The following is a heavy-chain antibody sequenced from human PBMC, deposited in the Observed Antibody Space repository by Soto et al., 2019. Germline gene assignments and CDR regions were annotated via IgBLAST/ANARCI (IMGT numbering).Heavy chain of an antibody. V-gene: IGHV4-59*02. D-gene: IGHD2-21*02. J-gene: IGHJ4*02. CDR1: GDSVTSHC. CDR3: ARYTVVTRHFDY. CDR2: MHYTGFS. Sequence: SETLSVTCSFAGDSVTSHCWTWIRQSPEKGLEWIGYMHYTGFSHYNPSLKSRLTISVDRSKNQFTLKLSSVTAADTAVYYCARYTVVTRHFDYWGQGTLVTVSS.